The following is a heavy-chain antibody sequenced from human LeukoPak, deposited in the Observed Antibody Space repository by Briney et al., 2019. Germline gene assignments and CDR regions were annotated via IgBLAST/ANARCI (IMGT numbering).Heavy chain of an antibody. V-gene: IGHV3-64D*09. J-gene: IGHJ4*02. CDR1: GFTFRSFA. Sequence: GGSLRLSCSASGFTFRSFAMFWVRQAPGKGLEYVSAISSNGDSTHYTDSLRGRFTISRDNSKNTVDLQMNTLRPEDTAVYCAKSPRRSPSAIYGDYGTYDSWGQGTLVTVSS. CDR2: ISSNGDST. D-gene: IGHD4-17*01. CDR3: KSPRRSPSAIYGDYGTYDS.